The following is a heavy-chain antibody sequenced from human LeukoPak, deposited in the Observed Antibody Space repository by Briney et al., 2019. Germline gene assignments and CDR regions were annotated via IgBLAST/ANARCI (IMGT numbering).Heavy chain of an antibody. CDR1: GFTFSSYN. V-gene: IGHV3-21*01. D-gene: IGHD2-21*01. CDR3: AREGEGYFDY. CDR2: ITRSSSYI. J-gene: IGHJ4*02. Sequence: GGSLRLSCAASGFTFSSYNMNWVRQAPGKGLEWVSSITRSSSYIYYADSVKGRFTISRDNAKNSLYLQMNSLRAEDTAIYYCAREGEGYFDYWGQGTLVTVSS.